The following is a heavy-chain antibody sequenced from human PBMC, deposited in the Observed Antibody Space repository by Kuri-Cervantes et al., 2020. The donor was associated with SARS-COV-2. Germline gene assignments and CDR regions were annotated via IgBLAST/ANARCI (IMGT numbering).Heavy chain of an antibody. J-gene: IGHJ4*02. CDR1: GFTFSSYA. CDR3: ARVAYDFWSGYPDYFDY. D-gene: IGHD3-3*01. CDR2: ISGSGGST. Sequence: GESLKISCAASGFTFSSYAMSWVRQAPGKGLGWVSAISGSGGSTYYADSVKGRFTISRDNSKNSLYLQMNSLRAEDTAVYYCARVAYDFWSGYPDYFDYWGQGTLVTVSS. V-gene: IGHV3-23*01.